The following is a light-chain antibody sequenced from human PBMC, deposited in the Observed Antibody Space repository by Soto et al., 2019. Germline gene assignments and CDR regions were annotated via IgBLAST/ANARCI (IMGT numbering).Light chain of an antibody. Sequence: RTRAPAILSVSPGERARVSCRASQSVSTNVAWYQQIPGQTPRLLIFGASNRATGIPATFSGSGSGTDFTLAITRLEPDDFAVYSCQHYAASPSWTFGQGTKVDI. V-gene: IGKV3D-15*02. J-gene: IGKJ1*01. CDR1: QSVSTN. CDR3: QHYAASPSWT. CDR2: GAS.